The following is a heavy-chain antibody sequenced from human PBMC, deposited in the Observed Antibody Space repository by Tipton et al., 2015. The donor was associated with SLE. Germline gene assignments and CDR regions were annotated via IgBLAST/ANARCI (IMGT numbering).Heavy chain of an antibody. V-gene: IGHV4-34*01. J-gene: IGHJ1*01. Sequence: TLSLTCAVYGGSFSGYYWSWIRQPPGKGLEWIGEINHSGSTNYNPPLKSRVTLSEDTSKNQFSLKLGSVTAADTAVYYCASSELYCSSTSCYKAGQIHHWGQGTLVTVSS. CDR2: INHSGST. CDR1: GGSFSGYY. D-gene: IGHD2-2*02. CDR3: ASSELYCSSTSCYKAGQIHH.